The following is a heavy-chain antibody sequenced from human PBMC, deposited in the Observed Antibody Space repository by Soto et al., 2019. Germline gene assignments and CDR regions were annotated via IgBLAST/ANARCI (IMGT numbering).Heavy chain of an antibody. CDR3: AGFKEGKIVGLRWLDP. CDR2: ISDTGRTI. CDR1: GVDFRGSY. D-gene: IGHD3-16*02. Sequence: LEESGGGLVEPGGSLRLTCVGSGVDFRGSYMNWIRQAPGKGLEWISYISDTGRTIHYADSVKGRFVISRDNSRDSVYLQMNDLRADDTAIYYCAGFKEGKIVGLRWLDPWGQGTRVTVSS. V-gene: IGHV3-11*01. J-gene: IGHJ5*02.